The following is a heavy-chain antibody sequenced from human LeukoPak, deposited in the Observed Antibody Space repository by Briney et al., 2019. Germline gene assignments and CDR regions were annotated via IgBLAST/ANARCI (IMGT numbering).Heavy chain of an antibody. V-gene: IGHV3-48*01. CDR3: VAGNGWLGDY. CDR1: GFTFSSYE. J-gene: IGHJ4*02. D-gene: IGHD6-19*01. Sequence: GGSLRLSCAASGFTFSSYEMNWVRQAPGKGLEWVSYISSSSSTIYYADSVKGRFTISRDNAKNSLYLQMSSLRVEDTAVYYCVAGNGWLGDYWGQGTLVTVSS. CDR2: ISSSSSTI.